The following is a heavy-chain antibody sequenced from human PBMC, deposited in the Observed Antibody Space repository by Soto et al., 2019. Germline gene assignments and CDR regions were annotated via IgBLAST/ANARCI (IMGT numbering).Heavy chain of an antibody. D-gene: IGHD3-3*01. J-gene: IGHJ4*02. V-gene: IGHV3-7*05. CDR2: IKQDGSEK. CDR1: GFTFSSYW. CDR3: ARDSGDFWSGPIDY. Sequence: EVQLVESGGGLVQPGGSLRLSCAASGFTFSSYWMSWVRQAPGKGLEWVANIKQDGSEKYYVDSVKGRFTISRDNAKNSLYLQMNSLRAEDTAVYYCARDSGDFWSGPIDYWGQGTLVTVSS.